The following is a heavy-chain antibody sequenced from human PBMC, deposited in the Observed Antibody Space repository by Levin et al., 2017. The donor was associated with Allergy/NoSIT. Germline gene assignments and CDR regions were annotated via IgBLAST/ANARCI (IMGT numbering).Heavy chain of an antibody. V-gene: IGHV3-21*01. CDR1: GFTFSSYS. CDR3: ARALAVAGSYYDYGMDV. Sequence: PGGSLRLSCAASGFTFSSYSMNWVRQAPGKGLEWVSSISSSSSYIYYADSVKGRFTISRDNAKNSLYLQMNSLRAEDTAVYYCARALAVAGSYYDYGMDVWGQGTTVTVSS. J-gene: IGHJ6*02. D-gene: IGHD6-19*01. CDR2: ISSSSSYI.